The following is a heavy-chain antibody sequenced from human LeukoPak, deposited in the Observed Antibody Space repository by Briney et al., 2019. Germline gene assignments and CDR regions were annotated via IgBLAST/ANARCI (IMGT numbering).Heavy chain of an antibody. J-gene: IGHJ5*02. CDR2: IYYSGNT. CDR1: GDSISTSNSY. Sequence: SETLSLTCTVSGDSISTSNSYWGWIRQPPGKGLEWIGSIYYSGNTYYNASLKSRVTISVDTSKNQFSLKFTSVTAADTAVYYCANGYSSSWYPVTLTWFDPRGQGTLVTVSS. CDR3: ANGYSSSWYPVTLTWFDP. V-gene: IGHV4-39*01. D-gene: IGHD6-13*01.